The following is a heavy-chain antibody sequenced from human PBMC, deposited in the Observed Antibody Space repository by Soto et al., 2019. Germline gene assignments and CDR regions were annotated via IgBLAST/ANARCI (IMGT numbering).Heavy chain of an antibody. CDR3: ARRVTGIRSFDY. CDR1: GDSISSSSYY. CDR2: IYNSGST. Sequence: SETLSLTCTVSGDSISSSSYYWGWIRQPPGKGLEWIATIYNSGSTYYNPSLKSRVTISVDTSNNQFSLKLRSVTAADTALYYCARRVTGIRSFDYWGQGTLVTVSS. J-gene: IGHJ4*02. V-gene: IGHV4-39*01. D-gene: IGHD2-21*02.